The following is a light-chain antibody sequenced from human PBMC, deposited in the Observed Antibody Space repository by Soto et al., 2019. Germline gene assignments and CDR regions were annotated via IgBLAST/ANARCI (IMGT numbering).Light chain of an antibody. CDR2: EVS. CDR1: SSDLCAYKY. CDR3: ISTTITSTLD. J-gene: IGLJ1*01. V-gene: IGLV2-14*03. Sequence: QSPLTQPASVSGSPGQSITISRADTSSDLCAYKYVSWYQQHTDKAPKIILSEVSLRPSGVSNRFSGCKSGNTASLTISGLLAEDESDYSCISTTITSTLDLGSGTKV.